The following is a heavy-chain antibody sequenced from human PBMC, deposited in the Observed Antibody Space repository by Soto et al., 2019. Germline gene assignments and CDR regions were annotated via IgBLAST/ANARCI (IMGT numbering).Heavy chain of an antibody. CDR2: IWYDGSNE. J-gene: IGHJ6*02. CDR3: ARDGQSLAPYAMDV. V-gene: IGHV3-33*01. Sequence: VQLLESGGGLVQPGGSLRLSCAASGFTFSSHAMHWVRQAPGKGLEWVGFIWYDGSNENYADSVKGRFTISRDNSKNILYLQMSSLRAEDAGVYSCARDGQSLAPYAMDVWGQGTTVTVSS. CDR1: GFTFSSHA.